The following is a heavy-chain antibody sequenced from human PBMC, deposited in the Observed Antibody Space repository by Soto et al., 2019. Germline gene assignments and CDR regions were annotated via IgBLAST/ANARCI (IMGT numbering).Heavy chain of an antibody. V-gene: IGHV3-74*01. CDR3: ARDLATINYYFGLDV. D-gene: IGHD5-12*01. CDR2: ISSDGSSI. CDR1: GFTFNGYW. J-gene: IGHJ6*04. Sequence: GGSLRLSCAASGFTFNGYWMHWVRQAPGEGLVWVSRISSDGSSINYADSVKGRFTVSRDNAKNTPYLQMNSLRAEDTAVYYCARDLATINYYFGLDVWGKGTTVTVSS.